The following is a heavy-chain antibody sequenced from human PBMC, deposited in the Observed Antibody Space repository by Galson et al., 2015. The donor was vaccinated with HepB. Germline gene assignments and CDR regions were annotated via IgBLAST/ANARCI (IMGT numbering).Heavy chain of an antibody. Sequence: SLRVSCAASGFTFSSYGMNWVRQAPGQGLEWVSCISRDSSIINYADYVKGRFTISRDKAKNSLYLQMNSLRDDDTAVYYCARGCSSTSCYVWGQGTTVTVSS. V-gene: IGHV3-48*02. CDR3: ARGCSSTSCYV. J-gene: IGHJ6*02. D-gene: IGHD2-2*01. CDR2: ISRDSSII. CDR1: GFTFSSYG.